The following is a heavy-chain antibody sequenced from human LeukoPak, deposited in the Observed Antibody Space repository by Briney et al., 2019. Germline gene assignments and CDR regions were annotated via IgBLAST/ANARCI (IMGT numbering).Heavy chain of an antibody. V-gene: IGHV1-2*02. D-gene: IGHD4-11*01. CDR2: INPNSGGT. CDR3: ARLRTVLYYMDV. J-gene: IGHJ6*03. CDR1: GYTFTGYY. Sequence: ASVKVSCKASGYTFTGYYMHWVRQAPGQGLEWMGWINPNSGGTNYAQKFQGRVTMTRDTSISTAYMELSRLRSDDMAVYYCARLRTVLYYMDVWGKGTTVTVSS.